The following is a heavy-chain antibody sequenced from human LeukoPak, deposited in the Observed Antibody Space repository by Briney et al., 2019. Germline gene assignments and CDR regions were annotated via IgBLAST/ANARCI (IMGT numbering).Heavy chain of an antibody. CDR1: GFTFSSYG. CDR3: AKDRYSSSWYFDY. CDR2: ISGSGGST. Sequence: PGRSLRLSCAASGFTFSSYGMHWVRQAPGKGLEWVSAISGSGGSTYYADSVKGRFTISRDNSKNTLYLQMNSLRAEDTAVYYCAKDRYSSSWYFDYWGQGTLVTVSS. J-gene: IGHJ4*02. V-gene: IGHV3-23*01. D-gene: IGHD6-13*01.